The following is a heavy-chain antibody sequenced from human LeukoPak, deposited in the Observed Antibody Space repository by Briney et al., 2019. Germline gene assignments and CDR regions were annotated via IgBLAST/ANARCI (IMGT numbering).Heavy chain of an antibody. V-gene: IGHV1-18*01. Sequence: ASVKVSCKASGYTFTSYGISWVRQAPGQGLEWMGWISAYNGNTNYAQKLQGRVTMTTDTSTSTAYMELRSLRSDDTAVYYCARDDYSSGWYYLDYWGQGTLVTVSS. CDR1: GYTFTSYG. CDR3: ARDDYSSGWYYLDY. CDR2: ISAYNGNT. D-gene: IGHD6-19*01. J-gene: IGHJ4*02.